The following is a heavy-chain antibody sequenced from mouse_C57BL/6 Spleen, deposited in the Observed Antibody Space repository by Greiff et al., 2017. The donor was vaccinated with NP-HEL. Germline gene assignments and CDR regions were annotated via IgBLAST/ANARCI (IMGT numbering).Heavy chain of an antibody. CDR1: GYTFTDYY. V-gene: IGHV1-26*01. D-gene: IGHD4-1*01. J-gene: IGHJ2*01. Sequence: VQLQQSGPELVKPGASVKISCKASGYTFTDYYMNWVKQSHGKSLEWIGDINPNNGGTSYNQKFKGKATLTVDKSSSTAYMELRSLTSEDSAVYYCARWTGFDYWGQGTTLTVSS. CDR2: INPNNGGT. CDR3: ARWTGFDY.